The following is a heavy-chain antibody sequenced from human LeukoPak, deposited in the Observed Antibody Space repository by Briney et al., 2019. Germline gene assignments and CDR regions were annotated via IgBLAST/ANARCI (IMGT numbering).Heavy chain of an antibody. J-gene: IGHJ5*02. CDR3: AKFPSSHIVVVVAAT. CDR1: GFTFSSYA. D-gene: IGHD2-15*01. Sequence: GGSLRLSCAASGFTFSSYAMSWVRQAPGKGLEWVSAISGGGGSTYYADSVKGRFTISRDNSKHTLYLQMNSLRPEDTAIYYCAKFPSSHIVVVVAATWGQGTLVTVSS. V-gene: IGHV3-23*01. CDR2: ISGGGGST.